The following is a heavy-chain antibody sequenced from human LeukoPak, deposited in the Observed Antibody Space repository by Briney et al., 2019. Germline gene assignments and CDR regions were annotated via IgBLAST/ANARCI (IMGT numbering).Heavy chain of an antibody. J-gene: IGHJ6*02. CDR1: GFTFSSYG. CDR2: ISYDGSNK. V-gene: IGHV3-30*18. CDR3: AKDRVVGVPWPPNYYYYGMDV. D-gene: IGHD1-26*01. Sequence: GGSLRLSCAASGFTFSSYGMHWVRQAPGKGLEWVAVISYDGSNKYYADSVKGRFTISRDNSKNTLYLQMNSLRAEDTAVYYCAKDRVVGVPWPPNYYYYGMDVWGQGTTVTVSS.